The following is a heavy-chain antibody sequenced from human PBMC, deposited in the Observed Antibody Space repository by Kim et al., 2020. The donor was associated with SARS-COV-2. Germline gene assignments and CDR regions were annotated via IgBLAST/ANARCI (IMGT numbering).Heavy chain of an antibody. D-gene: IGHD5-12*01. CDR3: ARCSRRDGYNFGY. V-gene: IGHV4-39*01. J-gene: IGHJ4*02. Sequence: NPPLKSRVTISVNTAKNQFSPKLSSVTAADTAVYYCARCSRRDGYNFGYWGQGTLVTVSS.